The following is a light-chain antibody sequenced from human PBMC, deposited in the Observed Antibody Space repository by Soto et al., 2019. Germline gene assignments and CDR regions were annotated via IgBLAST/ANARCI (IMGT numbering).Light chain of an antibody. CDR1: QDIRKD. V-gene: IGKV1-33*01. CDR2: DAS. Sequence: DIQMTQSPSSLSASVGDRVTITCQASQDIRKDLNWYQQKRGKAPKLLIYDASNLETGVSSRFSGSGSGTHFTFTISSLQPEDIATYYCQQYDNLLPMYTFGQGTKLEIK. CDR3: QQYDNLLPMYT. J-gene: IGKJ2*01.